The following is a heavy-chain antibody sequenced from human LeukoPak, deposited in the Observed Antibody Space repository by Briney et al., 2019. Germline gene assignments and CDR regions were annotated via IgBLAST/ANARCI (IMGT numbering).Heavy chain of an antibody. CDR3: ARDPYSGSYSDAFDI. CDR1: GFTFSSYA. V-gene: IGHV3-30-3*01. J-gene: IGHJ3*02. Sequence: GGSLRLSCAASGFTFSSYAMHWVRQAPGKGLEWVAVISYDGSNKYYADSVKGRFTISRDNSKNTLYLQTNSLRAEDTAVYYCARDPYSGSYSDAFDIWGQGTMVTVSS. CDR2: ISYDGSNK. D-gene: IGHD1-26*01.